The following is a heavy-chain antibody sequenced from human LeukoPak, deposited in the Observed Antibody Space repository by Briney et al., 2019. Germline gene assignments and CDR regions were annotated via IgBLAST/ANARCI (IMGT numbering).Heavy chain of an antibody. Sequence: GRSLRLSCVASGFTFDDYAMHWVRQAPGKGLEWVSGISWNSGSIGYADSVKGRFTISRDNAKNSLYLQMNSLRAEDTALYYCAKDGDSSSSFAGYWGQGTLVNVSS. CDR3: AKDGDSSSSFAGY. D-gene: IGHD6-6*01. CDR2: ISWNSGSI. CDR1: GFTFDDYA. J-gene: IGHJ4*02. V-gene: IGHV3-9*01.